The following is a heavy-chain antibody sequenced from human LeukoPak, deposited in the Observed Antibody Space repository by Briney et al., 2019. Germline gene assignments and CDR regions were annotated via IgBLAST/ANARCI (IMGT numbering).Heavy chain of an antibody. D-gene: IGHD4-23*01. CDR2: ISTDGRST. CDR3: AKGDGSNSQPDY. CDR1: LFTFSRYA. Sequence: PGGSLRLSRSPSLFTFSRYAMHWVRQAPGKGLEYVSAISTDGRSTYYADSVKGRFTISRDNSKNTLYLLMSSLRAEDTAVYYCAKGDGSNSQPDYWGQGTLISVSS. V-gene: IGHV3-64D*06. J-gene: IGHJ4*02.